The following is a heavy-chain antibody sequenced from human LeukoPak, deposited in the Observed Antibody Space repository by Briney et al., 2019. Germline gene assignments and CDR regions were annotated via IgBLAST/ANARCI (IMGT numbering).Heavy chain of an antibody. Sequence: PGGSLRLSCAASGFTFSNYGMHWVRQAPGKGLEWVAFIEYDGTDTHFADSVRGRFTISRDNSEDTLYLQIITLRAVDTAVYYCARNRLRATATYMDVWXKGTTVTVSS. J-gene: IGHJ6*04. D-gene: IGHD2-15*01. CDR3: ARNRLRATATYMDV. V-gene: IGHV3-30*02. CDR1: GFTFSNYG. CDR2: IEYDGTDT.